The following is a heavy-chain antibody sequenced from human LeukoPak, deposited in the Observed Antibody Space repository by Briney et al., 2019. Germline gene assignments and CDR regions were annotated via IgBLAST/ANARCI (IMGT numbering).Heavy chain of an antibody. CDR2: IYHSGST. D-gene: IGHD5-24*01. J-gene: IGHJ4*02. CDR1: GYPISSGYY. Sequence: SETLSLTCAVSGYPISSGYYWGWIRQPPGKGLEWIGNIYHSGSTYYNPSLKVRVTISVDTSKNQFSLKLSSVTAADTAVYYCARETYNSLDYWGQGTLVTVSS. CDR3: ARETYNSLDY. V-gene: IGHV4-38-2*02.